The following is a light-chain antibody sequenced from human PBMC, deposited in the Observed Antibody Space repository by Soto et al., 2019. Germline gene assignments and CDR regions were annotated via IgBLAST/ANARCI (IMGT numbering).Light chain of an antibody. CDR2: DAS. V-gene: IGKV3-11*01. CDR1: QSVNKY. CDR3: QQRTTWPLT. J-gene: IGKJ4*01. Sequence: EIVLTQSPATLSLSPGERATLSCRASQSVNKYLAWFQQKPGQAPRLLISDASNRATGIPARFSGSGSGTDFTLTISGLEPEDFAVYYCQQRTTWPLTFGGGTKVEIK.